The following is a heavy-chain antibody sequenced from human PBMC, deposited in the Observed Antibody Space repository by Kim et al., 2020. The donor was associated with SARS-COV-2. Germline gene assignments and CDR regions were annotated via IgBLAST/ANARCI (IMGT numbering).Heavy chain of an antibody. CDR1: GFTFSTYW. CDR3: STWEYFQH. D-gene: IGHD1-26*01. CDR2: INQDGGEK. J-gene: IGHJ1*01. V-gene: IGHV3-7*03. Sequence: GGSLRLSCAASGFTFSTYWMNWVRQAPGKGLEWVANINQDGGEKHYVDSVEGRFTISRDNARNSLFLEMNSLRAEDTAVYYCSTWEYFQHWGQGTLVTVSS.